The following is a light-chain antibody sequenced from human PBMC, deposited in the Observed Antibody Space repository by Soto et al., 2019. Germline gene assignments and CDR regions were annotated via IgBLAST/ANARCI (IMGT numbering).Light chain of an antibody. J-gene: IGKJ5*01. CDR2: LGS. CDR1: ESLLHSNENNY. Sequence: EIVMTQSPLSLPITPGEPASISCRSSESLLHSNENNYLDWFLQKPGQSPQVLIYLGSNRASGVPDRFSGSGSGTDFTLKISRVEAEDVEVYYCMQALQTPITFGQGTRLEIK. V-gene: IGKV2-28*01. CDR3: MQALQTPIT.